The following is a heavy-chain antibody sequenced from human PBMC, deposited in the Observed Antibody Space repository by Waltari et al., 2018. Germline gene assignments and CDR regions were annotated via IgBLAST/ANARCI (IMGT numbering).Heavy chain of an antibody. Sequence: QVQLVQSGAEVKKPGASVKVSCKASGYTFTSYGISWVRQAPGQGLEWMGWISAYNGNTNYAQKLQGRVTMTTDTSTSTAYMELRSLRSDDTAVYYCARNLQGRFLEWWADQGYYMDVWGKGTTVTVSS. CDR3: ARNLQGRFLEWWADQGYYMDV. CDR2: ISAYNGNT. J-gene: IGHJ6*03. V-gene: IGHV1-18*01. CDR1: GYTFTSYG. D-gene: IGHD3-3*01.